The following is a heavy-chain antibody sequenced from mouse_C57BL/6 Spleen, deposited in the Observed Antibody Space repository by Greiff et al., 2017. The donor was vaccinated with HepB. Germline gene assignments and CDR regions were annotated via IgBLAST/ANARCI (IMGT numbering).Heavy chain of an antibody. CDR3: ARRRGFPYDYEFAY. CDR1: GYTFTSYW. CDR2: IDPNSGGT. J-gene: IGHJ3*01. Sequence: QVQLQQPGAELVKPGASVKLSCKASGYTFTSYWMHWVKQRPGRGLEWIGRIDPNSGGTKYNEKFKSKATLTVDKPSSTAYMQLSSLTSEDSAVYYGARRRGFPYDYEFAYWGQGTLVTVSA. D-gene: IGHD2-4*01. V-gene: IGHV1-72*01.